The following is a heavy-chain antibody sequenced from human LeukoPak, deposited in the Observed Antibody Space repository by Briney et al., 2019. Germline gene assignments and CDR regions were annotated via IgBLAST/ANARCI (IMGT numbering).Heavy chain of an antibody. CDR2: ISYDGSRK. V-gene: IGHV3-30*04. CDR1: RFAFSRYA. CDR3: ARAPTGMDV. Sequence: PGGSLRLSCVASRFAFSRYAMHWVRQAPGKGLEWVTAISYDGSRKYYTDSVKGRFSISRDDSKSTLYLEMNSLTIEDTAMYYCARAPTGMDVWGRGTTVIVS. J-gene: IGHJ6*02.